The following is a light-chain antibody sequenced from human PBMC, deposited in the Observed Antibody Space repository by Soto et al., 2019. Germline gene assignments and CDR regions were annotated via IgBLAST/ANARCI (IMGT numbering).Light chain of an antibody. CDR3: QHYASSPIT. V-gene: IGKV3-20*01. Sequence: EIVLTQSPGTLSLSPGERVTLSCRASQSVGSSYLAWYQQKPGQAPRLLIYGTSTRATGIPDRFSGSGSGTDFTLTINRLEPEDFAVYYCQHYASSPITFGQGTRLEIK. J-gene: IGKJ5*01. CDR2: GTS. CDR1: QSVGSSY.